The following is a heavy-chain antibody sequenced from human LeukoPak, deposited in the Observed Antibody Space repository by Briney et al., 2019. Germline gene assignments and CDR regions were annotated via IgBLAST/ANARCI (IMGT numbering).Heavy chain of an antibody. V-gene: IGHV3-9*03. CDR2: ISWNSGSI. CDR3: AEAVYYGTNDAFDI. D-gene: IGHD3-10*01. Sequence: GGSLRLSCAASGFTFDDYAMHWVRQAPGKGLEWVSGISWNSGSIGYADSVKGRFTISRDNAKNSLYLQMNSLRAEDMALYYCAEAVYYGTNDAFDIWGQGTMVTVSS. CDR1: GFTFDDYA. J-gene: IGHJ3*02.